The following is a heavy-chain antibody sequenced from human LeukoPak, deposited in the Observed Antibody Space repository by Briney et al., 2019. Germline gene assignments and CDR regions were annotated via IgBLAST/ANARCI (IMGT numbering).Heavy chain of an antibody. CDR3: ARVTRYYYVMDV. CDR1: GYSFSSFD. Sequence: ASVKVSCKASGYSFSSFDINWVRQVSGQGLEWVGWMNHKSGNKGYAQEFQGRVTMTRDTSITTAYMELSGLTSEDSAVYFCARVTRYYYVMDVWGQGATVTVS. J-gene: IGHJ6*02. V-gene: IGHV1-8*02. CDR2: MNHKSGNK.